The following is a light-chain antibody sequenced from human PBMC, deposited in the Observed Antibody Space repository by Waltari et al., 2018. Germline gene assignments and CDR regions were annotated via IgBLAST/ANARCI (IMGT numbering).Light chain of an antibody. V-gene: IGKV1-39*01. Sequence: DIQMTQSPSSLSASVGDRVTITCRASQSISSYLNWYQQKLGKAPKVLIYAASSLQRGVPSRFSGSGSGTDFTLTIGSLQPEDVATYYCQQSYTIPPAFGGGTKVEI. CDR1: QSISSY. CDR3: QQSYTIPPA. J-gene: IGKJ4*01. CDR2: AAS.